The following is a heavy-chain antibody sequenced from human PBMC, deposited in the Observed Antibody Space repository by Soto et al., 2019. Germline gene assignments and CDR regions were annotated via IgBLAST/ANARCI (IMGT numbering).Heavy chain of an antibody. J-gene: IGHJ3*01. D-gene: IGHD3-10*01. V-gene: IGHV3-74*01. Sequence: EVQLVESGGGLVQPGESLRLSCAASGFTFDYYWMHWVRQAPGKGLVWVSRVHSDGTTTTYADSVKGRFTISRDNARNTVSLQMSILRAEDTAIYYCARVDRGGFDLWGHGTVVTVSS. CDR2: VHSDGTTT. CDR1: GFTFDYYW. CDR3: ARVDRGGFDL.